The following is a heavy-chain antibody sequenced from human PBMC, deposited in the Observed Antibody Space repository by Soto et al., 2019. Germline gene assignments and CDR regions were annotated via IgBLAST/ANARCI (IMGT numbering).Heavy chain of an antibody. CDR3: ANITMIVVVIPPYDAFDI. Sequence: PGGSLRLSCAASGFTFSSYAMSWVRQAPGKGLEWVSAISGSGGSTYYADSVKGRFTISRDNSKNTLYLQMNSLRAEDTAVYYCANITMIVVVIPPYDAFDIWGQGTMVTVSS. CDR2: ISGSGGST. J-gene: IGHJ3*02. V-gene: IGHV3-23*01. D-gene: IGHD3-22*01. CDR1: GFTFSSYA.